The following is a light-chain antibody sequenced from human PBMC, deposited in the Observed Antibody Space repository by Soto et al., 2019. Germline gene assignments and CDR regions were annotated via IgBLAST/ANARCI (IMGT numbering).Light chain of an antibody. CDR2: NNN. J-gene: IGLJ2*01. CDR3: ATWDDSLNGVV. V-gene: IGLV1-44*01. Sequence: QAVVTQPPSASGTPGQRVTISCSGSSSNIGTNTVNWYQQFPGTAPKLLIYNNNQRPSGVPDRFSASKSGTSASLAISGLQSEDEAVYYCATWDDSLNGVVFGGGTKVTVL. CDR1: SSNIGTNT.